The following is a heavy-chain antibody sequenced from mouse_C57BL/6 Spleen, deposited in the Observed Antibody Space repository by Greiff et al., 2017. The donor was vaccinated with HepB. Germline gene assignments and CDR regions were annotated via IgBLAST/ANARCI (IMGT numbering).Heavy chain of an antibody. V-gene: IGHV5-17*01. CDR1: GFTFSDYG. J-gene: IGHJ3*01. CDR3: ARPIYYDYDGGFAY. CDR2: ISSGSSTI. D-gene: IGHD2-4*01. Sequence: EVKVEESGGGLVKPGGSLKLSCAASGFTFSDYGMHWVRQAPEKGLEWVAYISSGSSTIYYADTVKGRFTISRDNAKNTLFLQMTSLRSEDTAMYYCARPIYYDYDGGFAYWGQGTLVTVSA.